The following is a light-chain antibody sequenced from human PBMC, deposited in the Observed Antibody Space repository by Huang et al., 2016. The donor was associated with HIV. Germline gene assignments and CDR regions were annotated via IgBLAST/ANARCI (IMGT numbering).Light chain of an antibody. CDR2: LGS. Sequence: DIILTQSPLSLPVTPGEPDSISCRSSQSLLHSSGYNFLQWYVQKPGQSPQLLISLGSDRASGVPDRFTGSGSGTDFTLEISNVEAEDVGIYYCMQTLQTPYTFGPGTTVDF. V-gene: IGKV2-28*01. CDR1: QSLLHSSGYNF. J-gene: IGKJ3*01. CDR3: MQTLQTPYT.